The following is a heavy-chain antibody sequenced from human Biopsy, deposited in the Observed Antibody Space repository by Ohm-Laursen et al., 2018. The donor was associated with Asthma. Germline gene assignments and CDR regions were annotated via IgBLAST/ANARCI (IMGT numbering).Heavy chain of an antibody. CDR2: FYFSGNT. Sequence: SDTLSLTSTVSGGSITSFYWSWIRQPQGRGLEGIGYFYFSGNTNYNPSLKRRVTISIDTSKIHFPLKLTSVTAADTAVCYRARGSGASLSYPDAFDIWGQGTMVTVS. V-gene: IGHV4-59*07. CDR1: GGSITSFY. J-gene: IGHJ3*02. D-gene: IGHD2-2*01. CDR3: ARGSGASLSYPDAFDI.